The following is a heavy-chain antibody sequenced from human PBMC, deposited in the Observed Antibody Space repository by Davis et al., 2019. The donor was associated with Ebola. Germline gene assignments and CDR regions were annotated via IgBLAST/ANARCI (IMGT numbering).Heavy chain of an antibody. CDR1: GYTFTSYG. Sequence: SVKVSCKASGYTFTSYGISWVRQAPGQGLEWMGGIIPIFGTANYAQKFQGRVTITADKSTSTAYMELSSLRSEDTAVYYCATVLGELPGGTYYYGMDVWGQGTTVTVSS. J-gene: IGHJ6*02. CDR3: ATVLGELPGGTYYYGMDV. V-gene: IGHV1-69*06. D-gene: IGHD3-16*01. CDR2: IIPIFGTA.